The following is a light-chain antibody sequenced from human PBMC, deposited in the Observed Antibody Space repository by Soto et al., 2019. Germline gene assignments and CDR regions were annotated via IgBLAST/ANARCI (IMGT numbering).Light chain of an antibody. CDR1: RNIDSW. J-gene: IGKJ1*01. V-gene: IGKV1-5*03. CDR2: SAS. Sequence: DIRMTQSPSTLSASSGDRVTISCRASRNIDSWLAWYQQRPGGLPQLLIYSASNLQNGVPSIFSGSGSGTDFTLTINRLHPDFFATYFCQEFHSPCRTFGQGTRVDMK. CDR3: QEFHSPCRT.